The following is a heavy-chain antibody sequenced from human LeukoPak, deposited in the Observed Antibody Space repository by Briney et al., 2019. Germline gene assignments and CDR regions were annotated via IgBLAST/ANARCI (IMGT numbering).Heavy chain of an antibody. CDR3: AKDRALFDY. CDR2: ISTSGNTI. CDR1: GFTFSSYE. D-gene: IGHD3-10*01. V-gene: IGHV3-48*03. Sequence: GGSLRLSCAASGFTFSSYEMSWVRQAPGKGLEWVSYISTSGNTIYYADSVKGRFTISRDNSKNTLYLQMNSLRAEDTAVYYCAKDRALFDYWGQGTLVTVSS. J-gene: IGHJ4*02.